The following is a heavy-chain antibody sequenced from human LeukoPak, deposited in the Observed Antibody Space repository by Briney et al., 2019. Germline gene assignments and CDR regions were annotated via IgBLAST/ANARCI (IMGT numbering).Heavy chain of an antibody. Sequence: WETLSLARTLSGGSITSYYWSWIRPPRGEGLEWRGYMYYSGRPNDHPSIKSRVNISVDTPKNQFSLRLISVAPADTAVLYCARGGGPIQSFDYWGQGTLVTVSS. D-gene: IGHD5-18*01. CDR2: MYYSGRP. CDR1: GGSITSYY. V-gene: IGHV4-59*12. J-gene: IGHJ4*02. CDR3: ARGGGPIQSFDY.